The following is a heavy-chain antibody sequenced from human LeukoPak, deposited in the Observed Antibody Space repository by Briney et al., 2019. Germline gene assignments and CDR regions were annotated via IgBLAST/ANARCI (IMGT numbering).Heavy chain of an antibody. V-gene: IGHV4-34*01. CDR1: GGSFSGYY. D-gene: IGHD4-17*01. J-gene: IGHJ4*02. CDR3: ARGQGTVTTH. Sequence: SETLSLTCAVYGGSFSGYYWTWIRQPPGKGLEWIGEINHSGSANYNPSLKSRVTISLDTSKNQFSLNLSSVTAADTAVYYCARGQGTVTTHWGQGTLVTVSS. CDR2: INHSGSA.